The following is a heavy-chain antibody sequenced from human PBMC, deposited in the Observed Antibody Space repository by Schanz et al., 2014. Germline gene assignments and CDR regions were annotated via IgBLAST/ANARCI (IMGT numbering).Heavy chain of an antibody. Sequence: QVQLVQSGSELKKPGASVKVSCKASGYTFTDYDVNWVRQAPGQGLEWMGWINTNTGNPTYAQGFTGRFVFSLDTSVSTAYLQISSLKAEDTAAYYCTTETIAMAGTFSIWGQGTLVTVSS. CDR3: TTETIAMAGTFSI. D-gene: IGHD6-19*01. CDR1: GYTFTDYD. V-gene: IGHV7-4-1*02. J-gene: IGHJ4*02. CDR2: INTNTGNP.